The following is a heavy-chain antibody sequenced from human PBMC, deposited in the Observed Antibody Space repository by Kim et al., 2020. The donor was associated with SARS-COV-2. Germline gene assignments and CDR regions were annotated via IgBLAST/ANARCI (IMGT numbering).Heavy chain of an antibody. V-gene: IGHV1-69*04. CDR2: IIPILGIA. CDR1: GGTFSSYA. Sequence: SVKVSCKASGGTFSSYAISWVRQAPGQGLEWMGRIIPILGIANYAQKFQGRVTITADKSTSTAYMELSSLRSEDTAVYYCARERTGYSSGWYGPFDYWGQGTLVTVSS. J-gene: IGHJ4*02. D-gene: IGHD6-19*01. CDR3: ARERTGYSSGWYGPFDY.